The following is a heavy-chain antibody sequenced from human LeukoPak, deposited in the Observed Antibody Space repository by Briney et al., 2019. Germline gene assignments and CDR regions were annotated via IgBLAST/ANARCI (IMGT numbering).Heavy chain of an antibody. V-gene: IGHV3-21*01. D-gene: IGHD2-15*01. J-gene: IGHJ3*02. CDR2: ISSSSSYI. CDR1: GFTYSSYS. CDR3: ARDGYCSDGSCYWDAFDI. Sequence: PGGSLRLSCAASGFTYSSYSMNWVRQAPGKGLEWVSSISSSSSYIYYADSVKGRFTISRDNAKNSLYLQMNSLRAEDTAVYYCARDGYCSDGSCYWDAFDIWGQGTMVTVSS.